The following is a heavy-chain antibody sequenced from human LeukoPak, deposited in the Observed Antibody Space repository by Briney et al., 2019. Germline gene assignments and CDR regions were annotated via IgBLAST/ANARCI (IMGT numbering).Heavy chain of an antibody. D-gene: IGHD3-10*01. CDR3: ARDRDLLWFGDLLAFDY. CDR2: ISSSSSYI. V-gene: IGHV3-21*01. Sequence: GGSLRLSCAASGFTFSNYNMNWVRQAPGKGLEWVSSISSSSSYIYYADSVKGRFTVSRDNAKNSLYLQMNSLRAEDTAVYYCARDRDLLWFGDLLAFDYWGQGTLVTVSS. J-gene: IGHJ4*02. CDR1: GFTFSNYN.